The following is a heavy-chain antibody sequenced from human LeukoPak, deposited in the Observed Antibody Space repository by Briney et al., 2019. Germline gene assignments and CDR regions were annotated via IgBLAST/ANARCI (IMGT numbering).Heavy chain of an antibody. D-gene: IGHD2-21*01. CDR1: GYTFTSYY. Sequence: GASVKVSCKASGYTFTSYYMHWVRQAPGQGLEWMGIINPSGGSTSYAQKFQGRVAMTRDTSTSTVYMELSSLRSEDTAVYYCARDIQGVAAKRIDYYYGMDVWGQGTTVTVSS. V-gene: IGHV1-46*01. CDR2: INPSGGST. CDR3: ARDIQGVAAKRIDYYYGMDV. J-gene: IGHJ6*02.